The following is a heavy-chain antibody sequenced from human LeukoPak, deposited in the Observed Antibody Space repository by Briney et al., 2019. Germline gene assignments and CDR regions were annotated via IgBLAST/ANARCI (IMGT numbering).Heavy chain of an antibody. CDR2: ISGSGGST. J-gene: IGHJ4*02. V-gene: IGHV3-23*01. CDR3: AKRYSSSWYGGVYLRY. D-gene: IGHD6-13*01. Sequence: PGGSLRLSCAASGFTFSSYAMSWVRQAPGKGLEWVSAISGSGGSTYYADSVKGRFTISRDNSKNTLYLQMNSLRAEDTAVYYCAKRYSSSWYGGVYLRYWGQGTLVTVSS. CDR1: GFTFSSYA.